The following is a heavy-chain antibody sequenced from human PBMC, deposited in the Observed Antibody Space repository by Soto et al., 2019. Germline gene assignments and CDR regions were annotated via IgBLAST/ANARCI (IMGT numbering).Heavy chain of an antibody. CDR2: IKQDGSEE. V-gene: IGHV3-7*01. Sequence: EVQLVESGGDLVQPGGSLRLSCVGSEFTFSSYWMSWVRQAPGKGLEWVANIKQDGSEENYLDSVRGRFTISRDNAKNSVYLQMNSRRVEDTAVYYCGRDMDVWGQGTTVTVSS. CDR1: EFTFSSYW. J-gene: IGHJ6*02. CDR3: GRDMDV.